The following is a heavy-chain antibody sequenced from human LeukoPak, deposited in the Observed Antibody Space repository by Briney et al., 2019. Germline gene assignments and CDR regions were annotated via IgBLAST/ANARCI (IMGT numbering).Heavy chain of an antibody. D-gene: IGHD2-15*01. CDR2: ISRDDDE. CDR3: ALTGSAHRDAWFDP. CDR1: GFSLNTRGAG. V-gene: IGHV2-5*02. Sequence: SGPTLVKPTETLTLTCTFSGFSLNTRGAGVGWIRQAPGKALKWLALISRDDDERYRPSLKSRLTTTKDTSKTQVALTLANLDPADTATYCCALTGSAHRDAWFDPWGQGTLVTVSS. J-gene: IGHJ5*02.